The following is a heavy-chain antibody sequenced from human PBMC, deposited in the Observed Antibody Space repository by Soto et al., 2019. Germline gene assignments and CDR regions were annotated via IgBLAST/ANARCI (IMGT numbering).Heavy chain of an antibody. J-gene: IGHJ4*02. V-gene: IGHV3-48*02. D-gene: IGHD4-17*01. CDR1: GFTFSTFS. CDR2: ISGGGRPI. Sequence: PGGSLRLSCAASGFTFSTFSMNWVRQAPGRGLEWISYISGGGRPISYADSVKGRFTISRDNAKNSLYLQMDSLTDEDTAVYYCARGHDYGDYSDYWGQGTLVTVSS. CDR3: ARGHDYGDYSDY.